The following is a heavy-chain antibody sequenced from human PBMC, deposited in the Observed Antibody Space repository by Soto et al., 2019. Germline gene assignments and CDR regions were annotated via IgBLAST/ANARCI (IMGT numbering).Heavy chain of an antibody. CDR1: GGSISSGGYY. CDR3: AVGYCSGGSCPNWFDP. CDR2: IYYSGST. Sequence: SETLSLTCTVSGGSISSGGYYWSWIRQHPGKGLEWIGYIYYSGSTYYNPSLRSRVTISVDTSKNQFSLKLSSATAADTAVYYCAVGYCSGGSCPNWFDPWGQGTLVTVSS. V-gene: IGHV4-31*03. D-gene: IGHD2-15*01. J-gene: IGHJ5*02.